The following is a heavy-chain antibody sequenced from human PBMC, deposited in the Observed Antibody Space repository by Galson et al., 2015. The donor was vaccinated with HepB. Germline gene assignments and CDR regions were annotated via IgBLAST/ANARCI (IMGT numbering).Heavy chain of an antibody. Sequence: SLRLSCAASGFTVSSNYMSWVRQAPGKGLEWVSVIYSGGSTYYADSVKGRFTISRDNSKNTLYLQMNSLRAEDTAVYYCARVHMVRGVNREYWGQGTLVTVSS. CDR2: IYSGGST. D-gene: IGHD3-10*01. V-gene: IGHV3-66*01. J-gene: IGHJ4*02. CDR3: ARVHMVRGVNREY. CDR1: GFTVSSNY.